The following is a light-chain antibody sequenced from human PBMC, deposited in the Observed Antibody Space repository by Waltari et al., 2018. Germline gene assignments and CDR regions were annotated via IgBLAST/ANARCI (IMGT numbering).Light chain of an antibody. Sequence: ELVLTQSPGTLSLSPGERATLSCKASQSVNRALAWYQQKPGQAPRLLIYGIFDRAAGTPDRFSGSGSGTDFSLTISRLEPEDFAVYYCQHYLRLPVTFGQGTRVEVK. CDR2: GIF. J-gene: IGKJ1*01. CDR3: QHYLRLPVT. CDR1: QSVNRA. V-gene: IGKV3-20*01.